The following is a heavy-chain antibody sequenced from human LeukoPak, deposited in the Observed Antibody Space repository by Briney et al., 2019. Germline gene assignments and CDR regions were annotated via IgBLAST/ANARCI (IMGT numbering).Heavy chain of an antibody. Sequence: GGSLRLSCAASGFSFSSYWRSWVRQAPGKGLEWAANIKEDGSEKYYVDSVKGRFTISRDNAKNSLYLQMNSLRAEDTAVYYCARDGMTGLYVYWGQGTLVTVSS. D-gene: IGHD3-9*01. J-gene: IGHJ4*02. V-gene: IGHV3-7*03. CDR1: GFSFSSYW. CDR3: ARDGMTGLYVY. CDR2: IKEDGSEK.